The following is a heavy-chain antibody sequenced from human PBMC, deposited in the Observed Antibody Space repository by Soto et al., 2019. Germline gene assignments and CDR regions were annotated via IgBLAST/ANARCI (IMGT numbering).Heavy chain of an antibody. CDR2: IKQDGSEK. D-gene: IGHD6-6*01. V-gene: IGHV3-7*01. J-gene: IGHJ4*02. CDR1: GFTFSSYW. Sequence: GGSLRLSCAASGFTFSSYWMSWVRQAPGKGLEWVANIKQDGSEKYYVDSVKGRFTISRDNAKNSLYLQMNSLRAEDTAVYYCAGVAEYSSSLACYFDYWGQGTLVTVSS. CDR3: AGVAEYSSSLACYFDY.